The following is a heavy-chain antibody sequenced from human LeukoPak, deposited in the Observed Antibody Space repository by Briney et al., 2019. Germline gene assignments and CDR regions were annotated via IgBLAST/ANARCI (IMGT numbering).Heavy chain of an antibody. J-gene: IGHJ3*02. V-gene: IGHV4-59*01. CDR1: GGSISSYY. CDR3: AREIYYDSRGYYSHGLDI. CDR2: IYYSGST. Sequence: SETLSLTCTVSGGSISSYYWSWIRQPPGKGLEWIGYIYYSGSTNYNPSLKSRVTISVDTSKNQFSLKLSSVTAADTAVYYCAREIYYDSRGYYSHGLDIWGQGTMVTVSS. D-gene: IGHD3-22*01.